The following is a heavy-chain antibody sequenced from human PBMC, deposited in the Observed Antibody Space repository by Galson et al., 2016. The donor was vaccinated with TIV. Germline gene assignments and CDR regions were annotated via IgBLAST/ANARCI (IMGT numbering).Heavy chain of an antibody. Sequence: LRLSCAGSGSTFGDYFMYWIRQAPGKGLEWVSYISSSGITRRYADSVKGRFTISRDNAKKSLYLQMNSLRAQDTAIYYCASGCSGGTCEEYWGQGTLVSVSS. D-gene: IGHD2-15*01. J-gene: IGHJ4*02. CDR1: GSTFGDYF. V-gene: IGHV3-11*01. CDR2: ISSSGITR. CDR3: ASGCSGGTCEEY.